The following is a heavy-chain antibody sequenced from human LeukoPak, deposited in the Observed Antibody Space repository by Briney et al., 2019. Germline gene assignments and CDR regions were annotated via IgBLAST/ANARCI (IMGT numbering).Heavy chain of an antibody. CDR3: ARDYPPY. Sequence: GGSLRLSCAASGFTFSSYAMHWVRQAPGKGLEWVAVISYDGSNKYYADSVKGRFTISRDNSKNTLYLQMNSLSAEDTALYFCARDYPPYLGQGTLVTVSA. CDR1: GFTFSSYA. V-gene: IGHV3-30-3*01. J-gene: IGHJ4*02. CDR2: ISYDGSNK.